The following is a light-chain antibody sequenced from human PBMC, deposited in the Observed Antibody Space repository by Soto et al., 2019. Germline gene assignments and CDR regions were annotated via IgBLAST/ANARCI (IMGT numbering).Light chain of an antibody. CDR1: QTVSKY. J-gene: IGKJ5*01. CDR3: QQGYTSAIT. CDR2: TAS. V-gene: IGKV1-39*01. Sequence: DIQMTQYPSSLSASVGDRVTIVCRAIQTVSKYVNWYQQKPGKVPDLLIYTASTLYSGVPSRFSGSGSGTDFTLTVNSLQPEDFATYYCQQGYTSAITFGQGTRLEIK.